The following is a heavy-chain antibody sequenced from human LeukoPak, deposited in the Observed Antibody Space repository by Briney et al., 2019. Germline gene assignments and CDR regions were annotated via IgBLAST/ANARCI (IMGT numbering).Heavy chain of an antibody. CDR1: GFTFTNSA. CDR3: AKARSGWSLFDY. J-gene: IGHJ4*02. Sequence: GGSLRLSCAAYGFTFTNSAMGWVRQAPRKGPEWVSSISASGGSTYYADSVKGRFTISRDNSKNTLYLQMNSLRVEDTAIYYCAKARSGWSLFDYWGQETLVTVSS. D-gene: IGHD6-19*01. CDR2: ISASGGST. V-gene: IGHV3-23*01.